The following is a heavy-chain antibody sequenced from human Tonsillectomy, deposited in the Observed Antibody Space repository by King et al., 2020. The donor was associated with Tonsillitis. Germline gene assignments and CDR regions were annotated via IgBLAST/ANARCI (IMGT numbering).Heavy chain of an antibody. V-gene: IGHV3-48*04. J-gene: IGHJ3*02. Sequence: VQLVESGGGLVQPGGSLRLSCAASGFTFSSYSMNWVCQAPGKGLEWVSYISSSSSTIYYADSVKGRFTISRDNAKNSLYLQMNSLRAEDTAVYYCAGLHIVVVTPTFFDIWGQGTMVTVSS. CDR2: ISSSSSTI. CDR3: AGLHIVVVTPTFFDI. D-gene: IGHD2-21*02. CDR1: GFTFSSYS.